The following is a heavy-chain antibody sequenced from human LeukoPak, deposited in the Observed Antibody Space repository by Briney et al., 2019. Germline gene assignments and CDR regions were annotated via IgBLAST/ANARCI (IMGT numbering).Heavy chain of an antibody. J-gene: IGHJ4*02. CDR2: IYYSGST. Sequence: PSETLSLTCTVSGGSISSGGYYWSWLRQHPGRGLEWVGYIYYSGSTYYNPSLKSRVTISVDTSKNQFSLKLSSVTAADTAVYYCARDCHSSGYYYFGYWGQGTLVTVSS. V-gene: IGHV4-31*03. CDR3: ARDCHSSGYYYFGY. CDR1: GGSISSGGYY. D-gene: IGHD3-22*01.